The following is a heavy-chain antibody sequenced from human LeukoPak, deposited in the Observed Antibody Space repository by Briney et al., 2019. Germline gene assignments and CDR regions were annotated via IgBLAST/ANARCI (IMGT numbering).Heavy chain of an antibody. CDR3: ARGTAVAGKDEYLQH. CDR2: IIPIFGTA. CDR1: GGTFSSYA. V-gene: IGHV1-69*13. Sequence: SVKVSCKASGGTFSSYAISWVRQAPGQGLEWMGGIIPIFGTANYAQKFQGRVTITADESTSTAYMELSSLRSEDTAVYYCARGTAVAGKDEYLQHWGQGTLVTVSS. D-gene: IGHD6-19*01. J-gene: IGHJ1*01.